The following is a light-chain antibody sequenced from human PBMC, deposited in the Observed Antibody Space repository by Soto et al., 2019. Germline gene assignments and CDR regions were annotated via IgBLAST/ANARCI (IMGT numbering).Light chain of an antibody. CDR1: QSISNY. CDR3: QQTYVSPRA. Sequence: DIQMTQSPSSLSASVGDRVTITCRASQSISNYLNWYQQRPGNAPNLLIYDASNLQSGVPSRFSGSGSGTDFTLTINRLQPEDFATYYCQQTYVSPRAFGQGTTLEIK. J-gene: IGKJ2*01. V-gene: IGKV1-39*01. CDR2: DAS.